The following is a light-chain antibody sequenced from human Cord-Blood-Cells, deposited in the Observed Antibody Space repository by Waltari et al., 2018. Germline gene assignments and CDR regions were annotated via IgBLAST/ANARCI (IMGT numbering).Light chain of an antibody. Sequence: EIVLTQSPGTLSLSTGERATLSCRASQSVSSSYLAWYQQKPGQAPRLLIYGASSRATGIPDRFSGSGSGTDFTLTSSRLEPKEFAVYYCQQYGSSPGLTCGGGTKVESK. CDR1: QSVSSSY. J-gene: IGKJ4*01. V-gene: IGKV3-20*01. CDR3: QQYGSSPGLT. CDR2: GAS.